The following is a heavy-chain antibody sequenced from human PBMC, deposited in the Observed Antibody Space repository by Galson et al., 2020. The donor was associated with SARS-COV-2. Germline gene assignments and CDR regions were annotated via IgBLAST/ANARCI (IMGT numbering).Heavy chain of an antibody. CDR2: ISYDGSNK. CDR3: AKGPWYSRGWYYFDY. CDR1: GFTFSSYG. J-gene: IGHJ4*02. D-gene: IGHD6-19*01. V-gene: IGHV3-30*18. Sequence: GGSLRLSCAASGFTFSSYGMHWVRQAPGKGLEWVEVISYDGSNKYYADSVKGRFTISRDNSKNTLYLQMNSLRAEDTAVDYCAKGPWYSRGWYYFDYWGQGTLVTVSS.